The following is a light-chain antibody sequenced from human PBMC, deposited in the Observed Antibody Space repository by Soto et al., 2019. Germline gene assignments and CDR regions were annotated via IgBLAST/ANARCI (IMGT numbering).Light chain of an antibody. CDR2: AAS. J-gene: IGKJ4*01. CDR1: QSISSY. CDR3: QQYQRYPPS. V-gene: IGKV1-39*01. Sequence: DIQMTQSPSSLSASVGDRVTITCRASQSISSYLNWYQQKPGKAPKLLIYAASSLQSGVPSRFSGSGGDTDFSLTISSLQPEDIATYYCQQYQRYPPSFGGGTKVEIK.